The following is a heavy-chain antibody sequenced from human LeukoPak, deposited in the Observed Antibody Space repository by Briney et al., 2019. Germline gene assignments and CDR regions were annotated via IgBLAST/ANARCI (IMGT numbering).Heavy chain of an antibody. Sequence: GGSLRLSCAASGFTFSSYWMSWVRQAPGKGLEWVANIKQDGSEKYYVDSVKGRFTISRDNAKNSLYLQMNSPRAEDTAVYYCARRSMVTYYYGMDVWGQGTTVTVSS. V-gene: IGHV3-7*01. D-gene: IGHD5-18*01. CDR3: ARRSMVTYYYGMDV. CDR1: GFTFSSYW. J-gene: IGHJ6*02. CDR2: IKQDGSEK.